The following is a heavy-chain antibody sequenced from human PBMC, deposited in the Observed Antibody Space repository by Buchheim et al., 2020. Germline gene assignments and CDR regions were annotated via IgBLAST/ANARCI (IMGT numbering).Heavy chain of an antibody. CDR1: GGSFSGYY. J-gene: IGHJ5*02. CDR3: ARVNSVAAAGRNWFDP. CDR2: INHSGST. V-gene: IGHV4-34*01. Sequence: QVQLQQWGAGLLKPSETLSLTCAVYGGSFSGYYWSWIRQPPGKGLEWIGEINHSGSTNYNPALKSRVTISVDTSKNQSSLKLSSVTAADTAVYYCARVNSVAAAGRNWFDPWGQGTL. D-gene: IGHD6-13*01.